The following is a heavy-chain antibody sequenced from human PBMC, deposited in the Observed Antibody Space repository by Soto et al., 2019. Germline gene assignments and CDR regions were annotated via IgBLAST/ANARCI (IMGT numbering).Heavy chain of an antibody. CDR3: ARIASAGRGWDV. CDR1: GFTFSSYW. J-gene: IGHJ6*02. CDR2: IKQDGSEK. D-gene: IGHD6-13*01. V-gene: IGHV3-7*01. Sequence: EVQLVESGGGLVQPGGSLRLSCAASGFTFSSYWMSWVRQAPVKGLEWVGNIKQDGSEKNYVDFMEGRFTISRDNAENSPHLQMNSLRAEDTAVYYCARIASAGRGWDVWGQGTTVVVSS.